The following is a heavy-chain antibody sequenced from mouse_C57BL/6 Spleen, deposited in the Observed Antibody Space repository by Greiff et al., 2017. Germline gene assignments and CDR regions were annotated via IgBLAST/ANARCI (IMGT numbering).Heavy chain of an antibody. CDR2: IDPENGDT. CDR1: GFNIKDDY. Sequence: VQLQQSGAELVRPGASVKLSCTASGFNIKDDYMHWVKQRPEQGLEWIGWIDPENGDTEYASKFQGKATITADTSSNTAYLQLSSLTSEDTAVYYCTTRTGGYWGQGTTLTVSS. J-gene: IGHJ2*01. V-gene: IGHV14-4*01. CDR3: TTRTGGY. D-gene: IGHD5-1*01.